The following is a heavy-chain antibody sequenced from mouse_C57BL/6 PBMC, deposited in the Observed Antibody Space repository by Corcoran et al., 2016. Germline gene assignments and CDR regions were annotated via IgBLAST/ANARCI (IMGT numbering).Heavy chain of an antibody. Sequence: QVQLQQSGAELVKPGASVKLSCKASGYTFTEYTIHWVKQRSGQGLEWIGWFYPGSGSIKYNEKFKDKATLTADKSSSTVYMELSRLTSEDSEVYFCARHGRRGQTAQASSFAYWGQGTLVTVSA. D-gene: IGHD3-2*02. J-gene: IGHJ3*01. CDR2: FYPGSGSI. CDR3: ARHGRRGQTAQASSFAY. V-gene: IGHV1-62-2*01. CDR1: GYTFTEYT.